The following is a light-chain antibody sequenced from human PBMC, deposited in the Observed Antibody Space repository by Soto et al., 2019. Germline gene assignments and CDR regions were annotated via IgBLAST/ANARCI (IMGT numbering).Light chain of an antibody. CDR2: GAS. CDR3: QQYNNWPFIT. J-gene: IGKJ5*01. V-gene: IGKV3-15*01. CDR1: QNINDY. Sequence: TQSRATLSFSPGERASLSCRASQNINDYLAWYQQKPGQSPRLLIYGASSRATGIPVRFSGSGSGTEFTLTISSLQSEDFAVYYCQQYNNWPFITSGQRTRLEIK.